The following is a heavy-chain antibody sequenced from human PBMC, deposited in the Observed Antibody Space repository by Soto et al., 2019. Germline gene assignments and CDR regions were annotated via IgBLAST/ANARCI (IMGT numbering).Heavy chain of an antibody. CDR2: ISYDGSNK. J-gene: IGHJ5*02. CDR1: GFTFSSYG. D-gene: IGHD3-22*01. Sequence: QVQLVESGGGVVQPGRPLRLSCAASGFTFSSYGMHWVRQAPGKGLEWVAVISYDGSNKYYADSVKGRFTISRDNSKNTLYLQMNSLRAEDTAVYYCAKESAGYYDSSGYYWLDPWGQGTLVTVSS. V-gene: IGHV3-30*18. CDR3: AKESAGYYDSSGYYWLDP.